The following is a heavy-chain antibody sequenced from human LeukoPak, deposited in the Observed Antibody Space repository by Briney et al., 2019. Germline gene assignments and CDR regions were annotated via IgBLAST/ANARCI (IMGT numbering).Heavy chain of an antibody. CDR2: IYYSGST. CDR3: ARRVKLGIAAAGKDPFDY. Sequence: SETLSLTCTVSGGSISSYYWSWIRQPAGKGLEWIGRIYYSGSTYYNPSLKSRVTISVDTSKNQFSLKLSSVTAADTAVYYCARRVKLGIAAAGKDPFDYWGQGTLVTVSS. J-gene: IGHJ4*02. CDR1: GGSISSYY. D-gene: IGHD6-13*01. V-gene: IGHV4-59*05.